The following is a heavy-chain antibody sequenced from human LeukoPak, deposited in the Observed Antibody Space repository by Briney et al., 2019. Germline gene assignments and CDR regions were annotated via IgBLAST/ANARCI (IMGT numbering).Heavy chain of an antibody. Sequence: SQTLSLTCAISGDSVSSNSAAWNWIRQSPSRRLEWLGRTYYRSKWFNDYAVSVKSRITINPDTSKNQFSLQLNSVTPEDTAVYYCARDDGYSSSHASMAVAGTFDYWGQGTLVTVSS. J-gene: IGHJ4*02. CDR2: TYYRSKWFN. D-gene: IGHD6-13*01. V-gene: IGHV6-1*01. CDR1: GDSVSSNSAA. CDR3: ARDDGYSSSHASMAVAGTFDY.